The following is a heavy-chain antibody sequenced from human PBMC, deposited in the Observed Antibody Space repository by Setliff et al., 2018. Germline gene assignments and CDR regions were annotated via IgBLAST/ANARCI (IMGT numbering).Heavy chain of an antibody. V-gene: IGHV4-39*07. D-gene: IGHD1-26*01. J-gene: IGHJ6*03. CDR3: ARAPPNRYSGSYEYFYMDV. CDR2: ISYGGRT. Sequence: PSETLSLTCTVSGASISANHYWGWIRQTPGKGLEWIGSISYGGRTNYNPSLKSRVTLSVDTSNNQFSLKVSSVTAADTAVYYCARAPPNRYSGSYEYFYMDVWGKGTTVTVSS. CDR1: GASISANHY.